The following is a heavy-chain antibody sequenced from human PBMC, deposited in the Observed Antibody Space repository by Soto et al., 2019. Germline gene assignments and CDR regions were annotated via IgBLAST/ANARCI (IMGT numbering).Heavy chain of an antibody. V-gene: IGHV4-30-4*01. Sequence: PSETLSLTCTVSGGSISSGDYYWSWIRQPPGKGLEWIGYIYYSGSTYYNPSLKSRVTISVDTSKNQFSLKLSSVTAADTAVYYCARAVHDFWSGYRYMDVWGQGTTVTVSS. D-gene: IGHD3-3*01. CDR2: IYYSGST. CDR3: ARAVHDFWSGYRYMDV. J-gene: IGHJ6*03. CDR1: GGSISSGDYY.